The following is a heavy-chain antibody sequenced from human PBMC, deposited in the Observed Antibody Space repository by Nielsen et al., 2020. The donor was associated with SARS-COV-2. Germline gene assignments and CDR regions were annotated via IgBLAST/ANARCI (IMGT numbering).Heavy chain of an antibody. CDR3: ARATTGGYYYGMDV. CDR2: ISYDGSNK. J-gene: IGHJ6*02. CDR1: GFTFSSYA. V-gene: IGHV3-30-3*01. Sequence: GGSLRLSCAASGFTFSSYAMHWVRQAPGKGLEWVAVISYDGSNKYYADSVKGRFTISRDNSKNTLYLQMNSLRAEDTAVYYCARATTGGYYYGMDVWGQGTTVTVSS. D-gene: IGHD7-27*01.